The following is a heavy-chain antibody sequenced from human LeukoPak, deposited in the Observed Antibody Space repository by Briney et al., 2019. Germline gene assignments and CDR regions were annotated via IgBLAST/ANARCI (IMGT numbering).Heavy chain of an antibody. CDR1: GDSVSSNSAA. CDR3: ARVYGSGSYASRRFDY. V-gene: IGHV6-1*01. D-gene: IGHD3-10*01. Sequence: SQTLSLTCAISGDSVSSNSAAWNWIRQSPSRGLEWLGRTYYRSKWYNDYAVSVKGRITINPDTSKNQFSLKLSSVTAADTAVYYCARVYGSGSYASRRFDYWGQGTLVTVSS. CDR2: TYYRSKWYN. J-gene: IGHJ4*02.